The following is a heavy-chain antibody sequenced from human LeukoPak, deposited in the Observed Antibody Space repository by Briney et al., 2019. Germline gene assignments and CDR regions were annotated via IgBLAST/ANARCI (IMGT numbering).Heavy chain of an antibody. Sequence: VGSLRLSCAASGFTFSSYGMHWVRQAPGKGLEWVAVISYDGSNKYYADSVKGRFTISRDNSKNTLYLQMNSLRAEDTAVYYCAKDHGDSSFDYWGQGTLVTVSS. CDR3: AKDHGDSSFDY. J-gene: IGHJ4*01. D-gene: IGHD4-17*01. V-gene: IGHV3-30*18. CDR2: ISYDGSNK. CDR1: GFTFSSYG.